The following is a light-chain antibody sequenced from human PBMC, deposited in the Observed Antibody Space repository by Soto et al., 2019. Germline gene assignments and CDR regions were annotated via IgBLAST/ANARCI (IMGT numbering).Light chain of an antibody. J-gene: IGKJ1*01. V-gene: IGKV3-11*01. CDR2: DAS. Sequence: EIVLTQSPATLSLFPGERATLSCRASQSVSSYLTWYQQKPGQAPRLLIYDASSRATGIPPRFSGSGSGTDFTLTISSLQPEDFAVYYCHQRSNWPWTFGQGTKV. CDR3: HQRSNWPWT. CDR1: QSVSSY.